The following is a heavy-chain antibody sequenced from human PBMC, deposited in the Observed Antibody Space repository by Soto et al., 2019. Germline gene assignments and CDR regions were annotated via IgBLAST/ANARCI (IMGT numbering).Heavy chain of an antibody. Sequence: ASVKVSCKASGYTFTSYGISWVRQAPGQGLEWMGWISAYNGNTNYAQKLQGRVTMTADTSTSTAYMELRSLRSDDTAVYYCARGAIAVAGNNWFDPWGQGTLVTVSS. V-gene: IGHV1-18*01. D-gene: IGHD6-19*01. J-gene: IGHJ5*02. CDR1: GYTFTSYG. CDR3: ARGAIAVAGNNWFDP. CDR2: ISAYNGNT.